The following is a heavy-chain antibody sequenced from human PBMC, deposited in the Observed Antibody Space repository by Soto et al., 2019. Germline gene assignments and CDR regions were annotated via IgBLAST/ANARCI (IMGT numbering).Heavy chain of an antibody. J-gene: IGHJ6*02. V-gene: IGHV4-39*07. D-gene: IGHD6-13*01. CDR2: IYYSGTT. CDR3: ASSNIAAAGFYYYGMDV. Sequence: SETLSLTCTVSSASISSSSYTWGWIRQPPGKGLEWIGSIYYSGTTYYNPSLNSRVTVSVDTSKNQFSLKLSSVTAADTAVYYCASSNIAAAGFYYYGMDVWGRGTTVTV. CDR1: SASISSSSYT.